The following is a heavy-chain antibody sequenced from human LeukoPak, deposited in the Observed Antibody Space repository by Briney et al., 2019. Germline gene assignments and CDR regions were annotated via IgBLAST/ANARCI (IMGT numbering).Heavy chain of an antibody. D-gene: IGHD4/OR15-4a*01. CDR3: ATLRGANAAPFDY. J-gene: IGHJ4*02. CDR1: GFTVSSNY. V-gene: IGHV3-53*01. CDR2: IYSDGST. Sequence: GGSLRLSCAASGFTVSSNYMSWVRQAPGKGLEWVSVIYSDGSTYYADSVKGRFTISRDNSKNTLNLQMNSLRPEDTAAYFCATLRGANAAPFDYWGQGTLVTVSS.